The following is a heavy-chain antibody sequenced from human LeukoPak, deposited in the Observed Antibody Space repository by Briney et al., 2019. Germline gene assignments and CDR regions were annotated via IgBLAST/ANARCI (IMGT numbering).Heavy chain of an antibody. CDR1: GFSFDSYE. CDR2: ISSSGSSL. J-gene: IGHJ4*02. CDR3: ATAPAAADSC. V-gene: IGHV3-48*03. Sequence: GGSLRLSCAASGFSFDSYEMNWVRQAPGKGLEWVSYISSSGSSLDYADSVKGRFTISRDNAKNSLYLQMSSLRAEDTAVYYCATAPAAADSCWGQGTLVAVSS. D-gene: IGHD6-13*01.